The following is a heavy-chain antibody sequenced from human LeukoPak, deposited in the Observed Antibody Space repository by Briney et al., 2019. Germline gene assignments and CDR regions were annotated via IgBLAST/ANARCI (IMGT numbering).Heavy chain of an antibody. CDR1: GFTYNNYV. V-gene: IGHV3-33*01. Sequence: GGSLRLSCAALGFTYNNYVMHWDRQAPGKGPEWVSVIWYDGSNTYYADSVEGRFTISRDNSKNTLSLQMNSLRAEDTAVYFCAREGTGRPYDYWGQGTLVTVSP. J-gene: IGHJ4*02. CDR2: IWYDGSNT. D-gene: IGHD6-6*01. CDR3: AREGTGRPYDY.